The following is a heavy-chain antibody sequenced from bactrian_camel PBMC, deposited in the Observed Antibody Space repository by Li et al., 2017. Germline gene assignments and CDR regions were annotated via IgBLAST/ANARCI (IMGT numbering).Heavy chain of an antibody. CDR1: RYTISSYC. CDR3: AAWGGSVCRLDDATKWGY. D-gene: IGHD2*01. V-gene: IGHV3S28*01. Sequence: QLVESGGGSVQPGGSLRVSCVNSRYTISSYCTGWFRQAPGKEREGVACISTGGGDTMYADAVKGRFTISHDKASNTVYLQMDNLQPEDTATYRCAAWGGSVCRLDDATKWGYRGQGTQVTVS. CDR2: ISTGGGDT. J-gene: IGHJ6*01.